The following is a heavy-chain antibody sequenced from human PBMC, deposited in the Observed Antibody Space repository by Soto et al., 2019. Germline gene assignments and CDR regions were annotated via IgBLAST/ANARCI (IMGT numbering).Heavy chain of an antibody. V-gene: IGHV3-30-3*01. Sequence: GGSLRLSCATSGFTFKSYTLHWVRQTPGRGLQWVAVISYDGSNKYYADSVRGRFTISRDNSNSTLYLQMNSLRADDSAVYYCVGASMWTGKGLEYWGQGAPVTVSS. CDR2: ISYDGSNK. D-gene: IGHD3-10*02. J-gene: IGHJ4*02. CDR1: GFTFKSYT. CDR3: VGASMWTGKGLEY.